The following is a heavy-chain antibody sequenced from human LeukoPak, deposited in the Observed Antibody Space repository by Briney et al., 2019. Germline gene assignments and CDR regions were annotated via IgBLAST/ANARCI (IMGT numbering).Heavy chain of an antibody. CDR3: ARVPDGDYGYWFDP. Sequence: GGSLRLSCAACGFTVSSNYMSWVRQAPGKGLEWVSVIYSGGSTYYADSVKGRFTISRDNSKNTLYLQMNSLRAEDTAVYYCARVPDGDYGYWFDPWGQGTLVTVSS. D-gene: IGHD4-17*01. CDR2: IYSGGST. V-gene: IGHV3-53*01. J-gene: IGHJ5*02. CDR1: GFTVSSNY.